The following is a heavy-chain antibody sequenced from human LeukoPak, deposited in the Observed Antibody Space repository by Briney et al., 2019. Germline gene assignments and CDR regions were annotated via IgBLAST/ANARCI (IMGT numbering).Heavy chain of an antibody. J-gene: IGHJ5*02. D-gene: IGHD6-19*01. Sequence: SETLSLTCTVSGGSISSYYWSWIRQPPGKGLEWVGYIYYSGSTNYNPSLKSRVTISVDTSKNQFSLKLSSVTAADTAVYYCARDWYSSGWGNWFDPWGQGTLVTVSS. CDR3: ARDWYSSGWGNWFDP. CDR1: GGSISSYY. V-gene: IGHV4-59*01. CDR2: IYYSGST.